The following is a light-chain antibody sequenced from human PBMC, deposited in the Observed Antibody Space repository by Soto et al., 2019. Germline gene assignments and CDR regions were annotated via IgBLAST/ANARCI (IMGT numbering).Light chain of an antibody. Sequence: QSVLTQPASASGSPGQSITISCTGTSSDIGGYNYVSWYQQHPGKAPKFLIYEVTNRPSGVSNRFSGSKSGNTASLTISGLQAEDEADYYCSSYTSSNTYVFGTGTKVTV. J-gene: IGLJ1*01. V-gene: IGLV2-14*01. CDR2: EVT. CDR3: SSYTSSNTYV. CDR1: SSDIGGYNY.